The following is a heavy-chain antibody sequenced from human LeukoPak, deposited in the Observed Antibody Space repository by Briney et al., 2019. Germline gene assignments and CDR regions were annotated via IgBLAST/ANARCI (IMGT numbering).Heavy chain of an antibody. Sequence: PSGGSLRLSCAASGFTFSTDSMNWVRQAPGKGLEWVSYISSGSSTIYYADSVKGRFTISRDNAKNSLYLQMNSLRAEDTAVYYCASGSSNWIYYFEYWGQGTLVTVSS. CDR3: ASGSSNWIYYFEY. CDR1: GFTFSTDS. D-gene: IGHD6-13*01. CDR2: ISSGSSTI. J-gene: IGHJ4*02. V-gene: IGHV3-48*04.